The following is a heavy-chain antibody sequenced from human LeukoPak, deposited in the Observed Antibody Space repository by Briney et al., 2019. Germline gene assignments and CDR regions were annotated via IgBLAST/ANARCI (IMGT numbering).Heavy chain of an antibody. Sequence: ASVKVSCKASGYTFTGYYMHWVRQAPGQGLEWTGWINPNSGGTNYAQKFQGRVTMTRDTSISTAYMELSRLRSDDTAVYYCARDVLSYYYDSSAPGGYWGQGTLVTVSS. J-gene: IGHJ4*02. CDR3: ARDVLSYYYDSSAPGGY. V-gene: IGHV1-2*02. D-gene: IGHD3-22*01. CDR1: GYTFTGYY. CDR2: INPNSGGT.